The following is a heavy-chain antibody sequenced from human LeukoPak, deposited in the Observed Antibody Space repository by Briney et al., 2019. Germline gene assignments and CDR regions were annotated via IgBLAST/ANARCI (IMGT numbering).Heavy chain of an antibody. Sequence: GGSLRLSCAASGFTFSNYAMNWVRQAPGKRLEWVSAISGSGGSTNYVDSVKGRFTISRDNSKNTLYLQLNSLIAEDTAVHYCAKSGYNRFDYWGQGTRVTVSS. J-gene: IGHJ4*02. D-gene: IGHD5-24*01. V-gene: IGHV3-23*01. CDR1: GFTFSNYA. CDR3: AKSGYNRFDY. CDR2: ISGSGGST.